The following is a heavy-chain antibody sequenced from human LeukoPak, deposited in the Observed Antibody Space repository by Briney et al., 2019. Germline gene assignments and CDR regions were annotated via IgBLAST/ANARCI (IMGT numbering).Heavy chain of an antibody. J-gene: IGHJ6*02. Sequence: PGGSLRLSCAASGFTFSSYGMHWVRQAPGKGLEWVAFIRYDGSNKYYADSVKGRFTISRDNSKNTLYLQMNSLRAEDTAVYYCIVVPAAMWGRYGMDVRGQGTTVTVSS. CDR1: GFTFSSYG. CDR3: IVVPAAMWGRYGMDV. CDR2: IRYDGSNK. V-gene: IGHV3-30*02. D-gene: IGHD2-2*01.